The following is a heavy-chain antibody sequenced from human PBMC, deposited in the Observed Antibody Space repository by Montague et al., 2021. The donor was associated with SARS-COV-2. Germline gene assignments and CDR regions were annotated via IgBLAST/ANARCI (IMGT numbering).Heavy chain of an antibody. Sequence: TLSLTCTVSGGSISSGGYYWSWIRQHPGKGLEWIGYIYYSGSTYYNPSLKSRVTISVDTSKNQFSLKLSSVTAADTAVYYCARDYGDYGSGYYYGMDVWGQGTTVTVSS. D-gene: IGHD4-17*01. CDR3: ARDYGDYGSGYYYGMDV. CDR1: GGSISSGGYY. V-gene: IGHV4-31*03. CDR2: IYYSGST. J-gene: IGHJ6*02.